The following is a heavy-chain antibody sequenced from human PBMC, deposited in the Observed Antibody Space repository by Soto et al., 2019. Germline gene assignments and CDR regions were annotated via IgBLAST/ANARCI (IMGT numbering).Heavy chain of an antibody. Sequence: PGGSLRLSCAASGFTFSSYSMNWVRQAPGKGLEWVSSISSSSSYIYYADSVKGRFTISRDNAKNSLYLQMNSLRAEDTAVYYCAKYPSGGYCGGDCYSGYYYYGMDAWGQGTTVTVSS. D-gene: IGHD2-21*02. CDR2: ISSSSSYI. J-gene: IGHJ6*02. V-gene: IGHV3-21*01. CDR1: GFTFSSYS. CDR3: AKYPSGGYCGGDCYSGYYYYGMDA.